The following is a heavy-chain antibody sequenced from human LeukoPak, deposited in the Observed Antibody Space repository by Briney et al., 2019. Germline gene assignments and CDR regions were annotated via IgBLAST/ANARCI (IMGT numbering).Heavy chain of an antibody. V-gene: IGHV4-4*02. Sequence: SGTLSLTCAVSGGSISSSNWWSWVRQPPGKGLEWIGEIYHSGSTNYNPSLKSRVTISVDKSKNQFSLKLSSATAADTAVYYCARSSSWSSVYFDYWGQGTLVTVSS. J-gene: IGHJ4*02. CDR2: IYHSGST. CDR3: ARSSSWSSVYFDY. D-gene: IGHD6-13*01. CDR1: GGSISSSNW.